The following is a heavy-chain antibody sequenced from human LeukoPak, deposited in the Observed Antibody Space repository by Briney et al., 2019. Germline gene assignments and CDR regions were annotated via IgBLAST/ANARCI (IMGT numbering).Heavy chain of an antibody. V-gene: IGHV3-30*18. Sequence: GGSLRLSCAASGFTFSSYGMHWVRQAPGKGLEWVAVISYDGSNKYYADSVKGRFTISRDNSKNTLYLQMNSLRAEDTAAYYCAKIGGSGWYVVDYWGQGTLVTVSS. J-gene: IGHJ4*02. CDR1: GFTFSSYG. CDR3: AKIGGSGWYVVDY. CDR2: ISYDGSNK. D-gene: IGHD6-19*01.